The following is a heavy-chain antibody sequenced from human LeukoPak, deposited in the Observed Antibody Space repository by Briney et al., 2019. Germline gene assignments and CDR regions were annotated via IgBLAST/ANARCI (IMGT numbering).Heavy chain of an antibody. Sequence: SETLSLTCAVYGGSFSGYYWSWIRQPPGKGLEWIGEINHSGSTNYNPSLKSRVTISVDTSKNQFSLKLSSVTAADTAVYYCARDDWVNDGSGYYYSKSVYWGQGTLVTVSS. CDR1: GGSFSGYY. CDR2: INHSGST. J-gene: IGHJ4*02. D-gene: IGHD3-22*01. V-gene: IGHV4-34*01. CDR3: ARDDWVNDGSGYYYSKSVY.